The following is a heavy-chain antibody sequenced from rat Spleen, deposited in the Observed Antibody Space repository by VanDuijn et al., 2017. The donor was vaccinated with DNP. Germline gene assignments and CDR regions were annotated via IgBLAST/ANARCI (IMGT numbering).Heavy chain of an antibody. Sequence: EVQLVESGGDLVQPGRSLKLFCAASGFTFSDYYMAWFRQAPRKGLAWVAYIRYDGGYTKYGDSVKGRFTISRVNAKNTLYLQMNSLRSEDMATYYCARWNSGHFDYWGQGVMVSVSS. CDR3: ARWNSGHFDY. V-gene: IGHV5-22*01. CDR1: GFTFSDYY. CDR2: IRYDGGYT. D-gene: IGHD4-3*01. J-gene: IGHJ2*01.